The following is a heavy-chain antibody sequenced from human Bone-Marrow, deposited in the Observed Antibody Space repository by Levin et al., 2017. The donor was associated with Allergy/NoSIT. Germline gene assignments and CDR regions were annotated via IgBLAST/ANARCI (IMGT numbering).Heavy chain of an antibody. CDR3: ARDRDADYEAAFDI. V-gene: IGHV4-59*01. CDR1: GASIGSYY. D-gene: IGHD3-22*01. Sequence: PSETLSLTCSVSGASIGSYYWNWIRQPPGKGLEWIGYIHYSGSTNYNSPLKSRVTISRDTSTNQVSLKLSSVTAADTAVYYCARDRDADYEAAFDIWGQGTMVTVSS. CDR2: IHYSGST. J-gene: IGHJ3*02.